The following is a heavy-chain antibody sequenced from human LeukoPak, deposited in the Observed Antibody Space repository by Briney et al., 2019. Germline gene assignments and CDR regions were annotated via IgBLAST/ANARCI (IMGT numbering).Heavy chain of an antibody. CDR1: GGSISSGDYY. D-gene: IGHD3-3*01. CDR3: ARLNYDFWSGPMPNAQPSAFDI. CDR2: IYYSGST. J-gene: IGHJ3*02. V-gene: IGHV4-30-4*08. Sequence: PSETLSLTCTVSGGSISSGDYYWSWIRQPPGKGLEWIGYIYYSGSTYYNPSLKSRVTISVDTSKNQFSLKLSSVTAADTAVYYCARLNYDFWSGPMPNAQPSAFDIWGQGTMVTVSS.